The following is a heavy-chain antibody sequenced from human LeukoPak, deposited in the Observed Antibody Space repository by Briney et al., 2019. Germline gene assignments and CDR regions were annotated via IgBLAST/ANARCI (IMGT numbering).Heavy chain of an antibody. D-gene: IGHD2/OR15-2a*01. CDR3: ARYTTSTLPNWFDP. V-gene: IGHV4-59*08. J-gene: IGHJ5*02. CDR2: IYYTGST. Sequence: SETLSLACTVSGGSISGYFWGWIRQPPGKGLEWVCYIYYTGSTSYNPSLTSRVTISLDTSKTQFSLRLSSVTAADTAIYYCARYTTSTLPNWFDPWGQGTLVTVSS. CDR1: GGSISGYF.